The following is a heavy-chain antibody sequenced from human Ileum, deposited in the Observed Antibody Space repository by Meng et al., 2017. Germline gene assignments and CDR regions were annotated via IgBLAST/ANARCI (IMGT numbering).Heavy chain of an antibody. J-gene: IGHJ5*01. D-gene: IGHD3-10*01. CDR2: ISGTGST. CDR1: GFTFSIYA. CDR3: VNRAWLES. V-gene: IGHV3-23*04. Sequence: EGELVESGGGLVQPGGSLRLSFAASGFTFSIYAMSWVRQAQGKGLEWVSAISGTGSTFYADSVKGRFTLSRDNSKNTLYLQMNSLRVDDTAVYYCVNRAWLESWGQGTLVTVSS.